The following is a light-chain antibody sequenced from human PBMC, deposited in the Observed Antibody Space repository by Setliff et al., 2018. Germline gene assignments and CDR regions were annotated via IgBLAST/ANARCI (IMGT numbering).Light chain of an antibody. J-gene: IGLJ1*01. Sequence: QSALAQPASVSGSLGQSITISCTGTSNDVGGYNYVSWYKQHPGEAPQLMIYAVTKRPSGVSNRFSGSKSGKAASLTISGLQAEDEADYYCCSYVRGSAYVFGTGT. CDR2: AVT. CDR3: CSYVRGSAYV. V-gene: IGLV2-14*03. CDR1: SNDVGGYNY.